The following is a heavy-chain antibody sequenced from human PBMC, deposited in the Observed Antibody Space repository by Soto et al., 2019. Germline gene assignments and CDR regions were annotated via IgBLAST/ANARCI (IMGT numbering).Heavy chain of an antibody. Sequence: EVQLLESGGGLVQPGGSLRLSCAASGFTFSSYAMSWVRQAPGKGLEWVSIIGVGGGDRYYPESVKGRFTISRDNSRDTLYLGINSLRDEDTAVYYCARVRFGELVWGQGTLVTVSS. CDR1: GFTFSSYA. J-gene: IGHJ4*02. D-gene: IGHD3-10*01. CDR2: IGVGGGDR. CDR3: ARVRFGELV. V-gene: IGHV3-23*01.